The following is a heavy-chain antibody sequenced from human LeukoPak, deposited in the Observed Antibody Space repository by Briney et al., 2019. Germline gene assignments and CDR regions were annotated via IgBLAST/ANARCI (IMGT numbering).Heavy chain of an antibody. D-gene: IGHD3-16*01. V-gene: IGHV4-61*01. CDR2: IYYSGST. CDR1: GVSISSVSIISYY. CDR3: AMGGGPDAFDI. J-gene: IGHJ3*02. Sequence: PSETLSLTCTVSGVSISSVSIISYYWSWIRQPPGKGLEWIGYIYYSGSTNYNPSLESRVTISEDTSKNQFSLKLSSVTAADTAMYYCAMGGGPDAFDIWGQGTMVTVSS.